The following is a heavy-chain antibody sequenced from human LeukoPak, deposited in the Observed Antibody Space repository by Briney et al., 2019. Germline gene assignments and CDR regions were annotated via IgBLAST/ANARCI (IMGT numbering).Heavy chain of an antibody. D-gene: IGHD6-6*01. CDR3: ARDSGWQLAQSGTYYYYGMDV. CDR2: IYTSGST. Sequence: PSETLSLTCTVSGGSMSSGSYYWSWIRQPAGKGLEWIGRIYTSGSTNYNPSLKSRVTISVDTSKNQFSLKLSSVTAADTAVYYCARDSGWQLAQSGTYYYYGMDVWGQGTTVTVSS. J-gene: IGHJ6*02. V-gene: IGHV4-61*02. CDR1: GGSMSSGSYY.